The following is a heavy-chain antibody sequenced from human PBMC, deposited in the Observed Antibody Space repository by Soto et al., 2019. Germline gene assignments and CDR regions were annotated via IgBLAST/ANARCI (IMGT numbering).Heavy chain of an antibody. CDR2: IYYRGST. Sequence: SETLSLTCTVSDGSISGYFWSWIRQPPGKGLEWIGYIYYRGSTNYNPSLKSRVTISVDTSKNQFSLKLSSVTAADTAVYYCARVGYGSGSYYNDLDVWGKGTTVTVSS. J-gene: IGHJ6*04. D-gene: IGHD3-10*01. CDR1: DGSISGYF. CDR3: ARVGYGSGSYYNDLDV. V-gene: IGHV4-59*01.